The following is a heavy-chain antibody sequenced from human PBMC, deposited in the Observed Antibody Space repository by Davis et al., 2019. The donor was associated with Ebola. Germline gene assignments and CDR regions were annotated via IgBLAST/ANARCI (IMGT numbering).Heavy chain of an antibody. CDR2: IYPGDSET. Sequence: GESLKISCEASGYSFSSYWIGWVLQLPGKGLEWMGIIYPGDSETRYSPSFEGQVTISVDKSINTAYLQWSSLKASDTAMYYCAREAVASSEFDYWGQGTLVTVSS. CDR3: AREAVASSEFDY. D-gene: IGHD6-19*01. V-gene: IGHV5-51*01. J-gene: IGHJ4*02. CDR1: GYSFSSYW.